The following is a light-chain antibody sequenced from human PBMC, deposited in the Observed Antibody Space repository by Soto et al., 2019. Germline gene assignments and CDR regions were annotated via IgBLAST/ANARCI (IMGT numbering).Light chain of an antibody. J-gene: IGLJ3*02. Sequence: QSVLTQPPSASGSPGQSVTISCTGTSSDVGGYNYVSWYQQYPGRAPKLMIYEVTKRPSGVPDRFSGSKSGNTASLTVSGLQVEDEADYYCSSYAASNNFYFVFGGGTTLTVL. CDR1: SSDVGGYNY. V-gene: IGLV2-8*01. CDR2: EVT. CDR3: SSYAASNNFYFV.